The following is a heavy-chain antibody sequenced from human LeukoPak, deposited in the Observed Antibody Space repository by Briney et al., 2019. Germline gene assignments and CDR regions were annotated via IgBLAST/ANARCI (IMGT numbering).Heavy chain of an antibody. CDR3: ARDLELTYYDSSGYDY. CDR2: INGDGSST. V-gene: IGHV3-74*01. D-gene: IGHD3-22*01. J-gene: IGHJ4*02. Sequence: GGSLRLSCAASEFTFSAYWMHWVSQVPGKWLVWVSRINGDGSSTSYADSVKGRFTISRDNAKNTLYLQMNSLRAEDTAVYYCARDLELTYYDSSGYDYWGQGTPVTVSS. CDR1: EFTFSAYW.